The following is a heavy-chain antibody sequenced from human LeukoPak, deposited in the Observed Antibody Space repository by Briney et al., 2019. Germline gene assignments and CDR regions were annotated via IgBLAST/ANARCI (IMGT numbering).Heavy chain of an antibody. CDR2: IYYGGST. CDR1: GGSVSRNSDY. D-gene: IGHD2-2*01. V-gene: IGHV4-39*01. J-gene: IGHJ5*02. Sequence: PSETLSLNCTVSGGSVSRNSDYWGWIRQPPGKGLEWIGSIYYGGSTYYNPSLKSRVTISVDTSKNQFSLKLSSVTAADTAVYYCARWGARWDIVVVPAAMGFSPRYNWFDPWGQGTLVTVSS. CDR3: ARWGARWDIVVVPAAMGFSPRYNWFDP.